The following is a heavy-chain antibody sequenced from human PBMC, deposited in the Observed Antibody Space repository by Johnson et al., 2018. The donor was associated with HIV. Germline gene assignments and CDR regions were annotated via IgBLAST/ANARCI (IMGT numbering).Heavy chain of an antibody. CDR2: IYSGGST. CDR3: ARGGAFHAFDI. J-gene: IGHJ3*02. CDR1: GFTVSSNY. D-gene: IGHD3-3*02. Sequence: VQLVESGGGLIQPGGSLRLSCAASGFTVSSNYMSWVRQAPGKGLEWVSVIYSGGSTYYADSVKGRFTISRDNAKNSLYLQMNSLRAEDTAMYFCARGGAFHAFDIWGHGTTVTVSS. V-gene: IGHV3-53*01.